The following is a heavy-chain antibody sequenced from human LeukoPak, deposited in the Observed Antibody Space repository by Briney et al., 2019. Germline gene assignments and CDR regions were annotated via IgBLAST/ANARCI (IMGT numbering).Heavy chain of an antibody. CDR1: GGSISSYY. CDR3: ARDQGVLRPEAFDI. J-gene: IGHJ3*02. Sequence: SETLSLTCTVSGGSISSYYWSWIRQPPGKGLEWIGYIYYSGSTNYNPSLKSRVTISVDTSKNQFSLKLSSVTAADTAVYYCARDQGVLRPEAFDIWGQGTMVTVSS. CDR2: IYYSGST. V-gene: IGHV4-59*01. D-gene: IGHD3-3*01.